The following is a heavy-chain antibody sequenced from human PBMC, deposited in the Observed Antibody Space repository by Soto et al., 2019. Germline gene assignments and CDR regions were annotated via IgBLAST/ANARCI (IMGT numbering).Heavy chain of an antibody. Sequence: GGSLRLSCAASGFTFSSYGMHWVRQAPGKGLEWVAVIWFDGSNEYYADSVKGRFTISRDNSKNTLYLQMNSPRAEDTAVYYCARDRLRGDYWGQGTLATVSS. CDR1: GFTFSSYG. D-gene: IGHD3-10*01. CDR2: IWFDGSNE. CDR3: ARDRLRGDY. J-gene: IGHJ4*02. V-gene: IGHV3-33*01.